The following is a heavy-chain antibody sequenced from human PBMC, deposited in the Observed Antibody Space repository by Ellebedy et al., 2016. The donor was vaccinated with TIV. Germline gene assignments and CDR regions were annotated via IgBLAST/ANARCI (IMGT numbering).Heavy chain of an antibody. Sequence: GSLRLXXTVSGGSISSSSYYWGWIRQPPGKGLEWIGYIYYSGSTYYSPSLKSRVTISVDTSRNQFSLRLSSVTAADTAVYYCARQDGYNTYFRHWGQGTLVTVSS. V-gene: IGHV4-39*01. CDR2: IYYSGST. CDR1: GGSISSSSYY. D-gene: IGHD5-24*01. CDR3: ARQDGYNTYFRH. J-gene: IGHJ1*01.